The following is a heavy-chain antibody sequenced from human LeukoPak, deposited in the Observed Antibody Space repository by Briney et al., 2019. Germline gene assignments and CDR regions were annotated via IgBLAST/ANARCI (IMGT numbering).Heavy chain of an antibody. CDR3: ARDRAVAGTDQYYGMDV. V-gene: IGHV4-59*01. CDR2: IYYSGST. Sequence: GSLRLSCAASGFTFDDYAMHWVRQAPGKGLEWIGYIYYSGSTKYNPSLKSRVIISLDTSKNQFTLKLTAVTAADTAVYYCARDRAVAGTDQYYGMDVWGQGTTVAVSS. J-gene: IGHJ6*02. D-gene: IGHD6-19*01. CDR1: GFTFDDYA.